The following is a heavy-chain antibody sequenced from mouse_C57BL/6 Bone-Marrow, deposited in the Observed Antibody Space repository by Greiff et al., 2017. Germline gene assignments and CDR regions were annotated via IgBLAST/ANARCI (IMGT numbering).Heavy chain of an antibody. CDR3: ARQGYYGAMDY. Sequence: EVQRVESGGGLVKPGGSLKLSCAASGFTFSSYAMSWVRQTPDKRLEWVATISSGGSYTYYPDSVKGRFTISRDNAKNTLYLQMSSLKSEDTAMYYCARQGYYGAMDYWGQGTSVTVSS. V-gene: IGHV5-6*01. CDR1: GFTFSSYA. J-gene: IGHJ4*01. CDR2: ISSGGSYT. D-gene: IGHD1-1*01.